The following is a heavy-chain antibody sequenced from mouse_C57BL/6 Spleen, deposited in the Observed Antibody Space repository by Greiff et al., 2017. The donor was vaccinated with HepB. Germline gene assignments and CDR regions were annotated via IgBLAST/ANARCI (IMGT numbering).Heavy chain of an antibody. J-gene: IGHJ4*01. Sequence: EVMLVESGGGLVKPGGSLKLSCAASGFTFSDYGMHWVRQAPEKGLEWVAYISSGSSTTYYADTLKGRFTLSRDKAKNTLFLPMTSLRSEDTAMYYCARHGLYAMDYWGQGTSGTVSS. CDR3: ARHGLYAMDY. D-gene: IGHD2-13*01. CDR1: GFTFSDYG. CDR2: ISSGSSTT. V-gene: IGHV5-17*01.